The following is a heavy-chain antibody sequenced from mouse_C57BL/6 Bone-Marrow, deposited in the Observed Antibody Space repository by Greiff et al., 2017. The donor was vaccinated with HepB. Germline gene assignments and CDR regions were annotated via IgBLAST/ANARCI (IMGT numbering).Heavy chain of an antibody. CDR1: GFTFSSYT. Sequence: EVKLMESGGGLVKPGGSLKLSCAASGFTFSSYTMSWVRQTPEKRLEWVATISGGGGNTYYPDSVKGRFTISRDNAKNTLYLQMSSLRSEDTALYYCARASYYYGSSEDWYFDVWGTGTTVTVSS. D-gene: IGHD1-1*01. CDR2: ISGGGGNT. V-gene: IGHV5-9*01. CDR3: ARASYYYGSSEDWYFDV. J-gene: IGHJ1*03.